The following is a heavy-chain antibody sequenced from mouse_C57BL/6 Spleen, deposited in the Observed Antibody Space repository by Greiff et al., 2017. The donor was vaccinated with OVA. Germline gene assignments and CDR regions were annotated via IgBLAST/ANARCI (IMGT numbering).Heavy chain of an antibody. D-gene: IGHD2-3*01. CDR2: IDPSDSYT. Sequence: VQLQQPGAELVMPGASVKLSCKASGYTFTSFWMHWVKQRPGQGLEWIGEIDPSDSYTNYNQKFKGKSTLTVDKSSSTAYMQLSSLTSEDSAVYYCARPLYDGLYWYFDVWGTGTTVTVSS. CDR3: ARPLYDGLYWYFDV. V-gene: IGHV1-69*01. J-gene: IGHJ1*03. CDR1: GYTFTSFW.